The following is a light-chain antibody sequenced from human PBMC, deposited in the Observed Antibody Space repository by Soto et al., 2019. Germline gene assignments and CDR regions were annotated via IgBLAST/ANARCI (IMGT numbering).Light chain of an antibody. CDR1: QTISTY. Sequence: DIQMTQSPSALSASVGDRVTITCRASQTISTYLNWYQQKPGKAPKLLIYAASTLQSGDPSRFSGSVSGTDFTLTISSLQPEDFATYYCQQSLGIPYTFGQGTRLEIK. V-gene: IGKV1-39*01. CDR2: AAS. CDR3: QQSLGIPYT. J-gene: IGKJ2*01.